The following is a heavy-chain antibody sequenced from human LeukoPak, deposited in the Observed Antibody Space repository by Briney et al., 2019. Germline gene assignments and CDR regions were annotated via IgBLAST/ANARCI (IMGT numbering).Heavy chain of an antibody. CDR3: ARDNMIDAFDI. CDR1: GGSISSYY. V-gene: IGHV4-59*01. Sequence: SETLSLTCTVSGGSISSYYWSWIRQPPGKGLEWIGYIYYSGSTNYNPSLKSRVTISVDTSKNQFSLKLSSVTAADTAVYYCARDNMIDAFDIWGQGPMVTVSS. J-gene: IGHJ3*02. CDR2: IYYSGST. D-gene: IGHD3-22*01.